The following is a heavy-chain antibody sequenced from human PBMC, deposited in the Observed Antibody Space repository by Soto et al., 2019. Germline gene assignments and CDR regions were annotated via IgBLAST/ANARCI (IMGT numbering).Heavy chain of an antibody. CDR1: EFTFRGYW. D-gene: IGHD3-3*01. CDR3: ARAQIRFLEWLLYGGFDY. CDR2: IKQDGSEK. V-gene: IGHV3-7*01. Sequence: GGSLRLSCAASEFTFRGYWMSWVSQAPGKGLEWVANIKQDGSEKYYVDSVKGRFTISRDNAKNSLYLQMNSLRAEDTAVYYCARAQIRFLEWLLYGGFDYWGQGTLVTVSS. J-gene: IGHJ4*02.